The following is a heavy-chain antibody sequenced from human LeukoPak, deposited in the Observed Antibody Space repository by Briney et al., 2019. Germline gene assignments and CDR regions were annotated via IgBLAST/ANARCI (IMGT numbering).Heavy chain of an antibody. CDR2: ISPKSGGT. J-gene: IGHJ4*02. CDR3: ARALSSSWCFDY. V-gene: IGHV1-2*02. CDR1: GYIFTGYY. D-gene: IGHD6-13*01. Sequence: ASVNVSCKASGYIFTGYYIHWVRQAPGQGLEWMGWISPKSGGTNIAQKFQGRVTMTRDTSINTVYMELSRLRSDDTAVYYCARALSSSWCFDYWGQGTLVTVSS.